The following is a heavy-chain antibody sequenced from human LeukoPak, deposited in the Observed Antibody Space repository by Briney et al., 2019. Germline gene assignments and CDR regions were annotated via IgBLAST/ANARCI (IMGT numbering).Heavy chain of an antibody. V-gene: IGHV3-33*01. D-gene: IGHD2-2*01. CDR1: GFTFSSYG. Sequence: PGGSLRLSCAASGFTFSSYGMHWVRQAPGKGLEWVAVIWYDGSNKYYADSVKGRFTISRDNSKNTLYLQMNSLRAEDTAVYYCARDRSIVVVPAATRVYYYYYYMDVWGKGTTVTVSS. CDR3: ARDRSIVVVPAATRVYYYYYYMDV. J-gene: IGHJ6*03. CDR2: IWYDGSNK.